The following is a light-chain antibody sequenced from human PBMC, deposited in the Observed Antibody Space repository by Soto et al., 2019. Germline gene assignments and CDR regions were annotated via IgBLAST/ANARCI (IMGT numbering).Light chain of an antibody. Sequence: QAVVTQPPSVSGAPGQRVTISCTGSSSNIGAGYPVHWYQQLPGTAPKLLVAGNRPSGVPDRFSVSKSGASASLAITGLQAEDGADYYCQSYDSSLSRRWVFGGGTKLTVL. V-gene: IGLV1-40*03. CDR1: SSNIGAGYP. CDR2: G. J-gene: IGLJ3*02. CDR3: QSYDSSLSRRWV.